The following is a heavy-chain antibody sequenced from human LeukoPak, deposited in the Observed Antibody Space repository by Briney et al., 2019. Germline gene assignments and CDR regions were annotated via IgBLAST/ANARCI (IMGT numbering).Heavy chain of an antibody. J-gene: IGHJ5*02. CDR3: AKRAYGSGSYSPNNWFDP. D-gene: IGHD3-10*01. Sequence: GASVKVSCKASGGTFSSYAISWVRQAPGQGLEWMGGIIPIFGTANYAQKFQGRVTITADESTSTAYMELSGLRSEDTAVYYCAKRAYGSGSYSPNNWFDPWGQGTLVTVSS. CDR1: GGTFSSYA. V-gene: IGHV1-69*13. CDR2: IIPIFGTA.